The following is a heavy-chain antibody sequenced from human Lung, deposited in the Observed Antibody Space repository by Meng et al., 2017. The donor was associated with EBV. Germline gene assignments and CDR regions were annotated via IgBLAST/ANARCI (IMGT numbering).Heavy chain of an antibody. Sequence: GRLQGSGPGLVKPSGTLSLTCAVSGGSISSSNWWSWVRQPPGKGLEWIGEIYHSGSTNYNPSLKSRVTISVDKSKNQFSLKLSSVTAADTAVYYCARARSIAAAVIDYWGQGTLVTVSS. CDR2: IYHSGST. CDR1: GGSISSSNW. J-gene: IGHJ4*02. CDR3: ARARSIAAAVIDY. D-gene: IGHD6-13*01. V-gene: IGHV4-4*02.